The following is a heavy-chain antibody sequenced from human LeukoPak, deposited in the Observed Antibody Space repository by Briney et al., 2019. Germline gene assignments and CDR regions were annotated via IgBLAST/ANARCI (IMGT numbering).Heavy chain of an antibody. Sequence: PGGSLRLSCAASGFTFSSYSMNWVRQAPGKGLEWVSSISSSSSYIYYAGSVKGRFTISRDNAKNSLYLQMNSLRAEDTAVYYCARGGDGYDYWGQGTLVTVSS. J-gene: IGHJ4*02. CDR2: ISSSSSYI. D-gene: IGHD5-24*01. CDR3: ARGGDGYDY. V-gene: IGHV3-21*01. CDR1: GFTFSSYS.